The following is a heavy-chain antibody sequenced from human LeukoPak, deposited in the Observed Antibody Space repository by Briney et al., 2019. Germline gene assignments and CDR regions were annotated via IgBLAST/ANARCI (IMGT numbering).Heavy chain of an antibody. CDR2: ISWNSGSI. CDR3: ANIDYYGMDV. J-gene: IGHJ6*02. D-gene: IGHD2-15*01. CDR1: GFTFDDYA. V-gene: IGHV3-9*01. Sequence: PGGSLRLSCAASGFTFDDYAMHWVRQAPGKGLEWVSGISWNSGSIGYADSVKGRFTISRDNSKNTLYLQMNSLRAEDTAVYYCANIDYYGMDVWGQGTTVTVSS.